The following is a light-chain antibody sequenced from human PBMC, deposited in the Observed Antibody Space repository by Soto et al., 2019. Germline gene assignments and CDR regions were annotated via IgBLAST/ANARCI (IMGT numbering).Light chain of an antibody. CDR3: SSYAGSSTV. CDR2: EVN. CDR1: SSDVGGYNY. Sequence: QSVLTQPPSASGSPGQSVAISCTGTSSDVGGYNYVSWYQQHPGKAPKLMIYEVNKRPSGVPDRFSGSKSGNTASLTVSGLQAEDEADYYCSSYAGSSTVFGTGTKATAL. J-gene: IGLJ1*01. V-gene: IGLV2-8*01.